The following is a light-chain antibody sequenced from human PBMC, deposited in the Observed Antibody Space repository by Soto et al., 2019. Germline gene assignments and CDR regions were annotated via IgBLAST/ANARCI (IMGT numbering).Light chain of an antibody. J-gene: IGKJ1*01. CDR3: LQDYNYPRT. CDR2: AAS. CDR1: QGIRND. V-gene: IGKV1-6*01. Sequence: AIRMTQSPSSLSASVGDRVTITCRESQGIRNDLGWYQQKPGKATKLLIYAASSLQSGVPSRFSGSGSGTDFTLTIIILQPEDFATYYCLQDYNYPRTFGQGTKVEIK.